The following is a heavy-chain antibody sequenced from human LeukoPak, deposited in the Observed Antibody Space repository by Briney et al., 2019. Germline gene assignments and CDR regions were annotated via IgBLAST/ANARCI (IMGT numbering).Heavy chain of an antibody. CDR1: GFTFGDYA. CDR3: ARLGYCSSTSCGDYFDY. D-gene: IGHD2-2*01. CDR2: IRSKAYGGTT. Sequence: GGSLRLSCTASGFTFGDYAMSWVRQAPGKGLEWVGFIRSKAYGGTTEYAASVKGRFTISRDDSKSIAYLQMNSLKTEDTAVYYCARLGYCSSTSCGDYFDYWGQGNLVTVSS. V-gene: IGHV3-49*04. J-gene: IGHJ4*02.